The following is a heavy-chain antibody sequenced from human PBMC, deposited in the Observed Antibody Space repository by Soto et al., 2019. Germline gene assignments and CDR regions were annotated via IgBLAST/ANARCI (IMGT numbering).Heavy chain of an antibody. V-gene: IGHV1-69*12. Sequence: QVQLVQSGAEVRQPASSVKVSCKTSGGTFSSYAISLVRQAPGQGLEWMGGIVPIVDTSTYAQKFQGRVTITADESTSTVYMELSSLRSADTAVYYCVRVVAIPGYPDNWGQGTLVTVSS. CDR3: VRVVAIPGYPDN. CDR2: IVPIVDTS. CDR1: GGTFSSYA. J-gene: IGHJ4*02. D-gene: IGHD5-12*01.